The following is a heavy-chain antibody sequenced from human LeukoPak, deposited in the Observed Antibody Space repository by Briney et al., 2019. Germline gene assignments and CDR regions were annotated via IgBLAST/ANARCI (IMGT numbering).Heavy chain of an antibody. CDR1: GFTFSSYA. J-gene: IGHJ4*02. D-gene: IGHD3-22*01. CDR3: ARKTDSSGSGDY. CDR2: ISGSGGST. Sequence: GGSLRLSCAASGFTFSSYAMSWVRQAPGKGLEWVSAISGSGGSTYYADSVKGRFTISRDNSKSTLYLQMNSLRADDTAVYYCARKTDSSGSGDYWGQGTLVTVSS. V-gene: IGHV3-23*01.